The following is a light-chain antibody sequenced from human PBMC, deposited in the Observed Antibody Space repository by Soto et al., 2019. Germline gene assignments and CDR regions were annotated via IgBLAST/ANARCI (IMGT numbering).Light chain of an antibody. J-gene: IGLJ2*01. CDR2: YDD. Sequence: QPVLTQPPSVSEAPRQRVTISCSGSSSNIGNNLVNWYQQLPGKAPKLLIYYDDLLPSGVSDRFSGSKSGTSASLAISGLQSEDEADYYCSAWDDSLNVVVFGGGTKLTVL. CDR3: SAWDDSLNVVV. V-gene: IGLV1-36*01. CDR1: SSNIGNNL.